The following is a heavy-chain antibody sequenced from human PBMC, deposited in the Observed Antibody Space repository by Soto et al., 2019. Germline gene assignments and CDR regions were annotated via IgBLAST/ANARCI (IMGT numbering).Heavy chain of an antibody. CDR3: AKTITIFGPSAYSGGSRGRGAFIDS. D-gene: IGHD3-3*01. V-gene: IGHV3-30*18. CDR1: GFTFSSFG. CDR2: VSYDGTNK. J-gene: IGHJ4*02. Sequence: VGSLRLSCAASGFTFSSFGMHWVRQTPGKGLEWAAVVSYDGTNKYYADSVKGRFTISRDNSKNTLYLQMDSLRPEDTAVYYCAKTITIFGPSAYSGGSRGRGAFIDSWGQGTLVTVSS.